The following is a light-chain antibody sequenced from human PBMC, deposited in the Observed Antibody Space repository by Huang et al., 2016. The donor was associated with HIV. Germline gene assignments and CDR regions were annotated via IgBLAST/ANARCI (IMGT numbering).Light chain of an antibody. CDR2: GAS. Sequence: IALTQSPATLSLSPGERATLSCRASQSVNTYVAWFQQKPGQAPRRLIYGASNRATGIPARFSGRGSGTDFTLTISSLEPEDFAVYYCHQRYSWPLTFGGGTKVEIK. CDR1: QSVNTY. J-gene: IGKJ4*01. CDR3: HQRYSWPLT. V-gene: IGKV3-11*01.